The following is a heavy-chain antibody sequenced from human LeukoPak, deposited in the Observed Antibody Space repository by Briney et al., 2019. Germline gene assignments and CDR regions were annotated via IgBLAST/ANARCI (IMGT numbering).Heavy chain of an antibody. V-gene: IGHV3-21*01. CDR3: SVGGLGEFPLDL. CDR2: ISRTSNYI. Sequence: PGGSLRLSCAASGFIFSDQNMNWVRQAPGKGLEWVSSISRTSNYIYYADSVKGRFTISRDNANNSLYLQMSSLRAEDTAIYYCSVGGLGEFPLDLWGQGTLVTVSS. D-gene: IGHD5-12*01. J-gene: IGHJ5*02. CDR1: GFIFSDQN.